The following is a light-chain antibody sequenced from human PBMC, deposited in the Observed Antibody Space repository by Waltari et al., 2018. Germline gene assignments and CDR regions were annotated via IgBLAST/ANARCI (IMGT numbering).Light chain of an antibody. Sequence: HSALTQPASVSGSPGQSTTITCTGTRCHVGGYDFVSWYRQHPDNAPNLIIFDVTERPSGISARFTGSKSVNTASLTISGLQADDEADYYCASYTTSSNFVFGSGTTVTV. J-gene: IGLJ1*01. CDR3: ASYTTSSNFV. CDR2: DVT. CDR1: RCHVGGYDF. V-gene: IGLV2-14*03.